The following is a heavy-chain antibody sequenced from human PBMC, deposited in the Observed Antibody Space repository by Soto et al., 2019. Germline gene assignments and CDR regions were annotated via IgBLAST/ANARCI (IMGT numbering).Heavy chain of an antibody. CDR3: AHIASLSTVGSFDY. Sequence: QITLKESGPTLVKPTQTLTLTCTFSGFSLSTGEVGVGWIRQPPEKALEWLALIYWDDDEHYSPSLKSRLTITKDTSKNQVVLIMTNMDPVDTATYYCAHIASLSTVGSFDYWGQGTLVTVSS. D-gene: IGHD4-17*01. CDR1: GFSLSTGEVG. V-gene: IGHV2-5*02. J-gene: IGHJ4*02. CDR2: IYWDDDE.